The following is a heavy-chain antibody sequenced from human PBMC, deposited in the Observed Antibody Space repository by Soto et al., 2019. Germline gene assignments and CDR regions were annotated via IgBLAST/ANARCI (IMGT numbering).Heavy chain of an antibody. CDR1: GYNFTNYH. D-gene: IGHD5-18*01. Sequence: ASVKVSCKASGYNFTNYHIHWVRQATGQGLEWMGWMNPTSGNTGYAQKFQGRVTMTRNTSIGTAYMELSSLRSEDTAVYYCARVEPSERVYSSDYWGQGTLVTVSS. CDR2: MNPTSGNT. V-gene: IGHV1-8*02. CDR3: ARVEPSERVYSSDY. J-gene: IGHJ4*02.